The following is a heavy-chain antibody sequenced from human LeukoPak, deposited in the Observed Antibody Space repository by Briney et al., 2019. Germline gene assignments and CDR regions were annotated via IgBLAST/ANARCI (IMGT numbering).Heavy chain of an antibody. V-gene: IGHV1-3*01. CDR1: GYTFTSYA. J-gene: IGHJ5*02. CDR2: INAGNGNT. CDR3: ARDPLFGNYWFDP. Sequence: ASVKVSCKASGYTFTSYAMHWVRQAPGQRLEWMGWINAGNGNTKYSQKFQGRVTITRDTSASTAYMELSSLRSEDTAVYYCARDPLFGNYWFDPWGQGTLVTVSS. D-gene: IGHD3-10*01.